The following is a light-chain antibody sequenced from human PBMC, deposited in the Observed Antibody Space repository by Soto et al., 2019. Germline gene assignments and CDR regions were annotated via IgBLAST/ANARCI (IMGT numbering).Light chain of an antibody. CDR1: QSISDW. Sequence: DIQMTQSPSTLSASVGDRVTITCRASQSISDWLAWYQQKPGKAPNLLIYDASTLQCGVPSRFSGSGSGTEFTLTFSSLQPDDFATYYCQEYKSATFGQGTKLEIE. J-gene: IGKJ2*01. V-gene: IGKV1-5*01. CDR2: DAS. CDR3: QEYKSAT.